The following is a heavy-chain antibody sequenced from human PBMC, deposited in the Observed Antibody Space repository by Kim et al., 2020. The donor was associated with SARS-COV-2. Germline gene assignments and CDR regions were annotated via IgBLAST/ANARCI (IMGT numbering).Heavy chain of an antibody. CDR3: ARHTQGGDY. V-gene: IGHV4-59*08. D-gene: IGHD2-15*01. CDR2: GST. J-gene: IGHJ4*02. Sequence: GSTNYTPSLKSRVTISVDTSKNQFSLKLSSVTAADTAVYYCARHTQGGDYWGQGTLVTVSS.